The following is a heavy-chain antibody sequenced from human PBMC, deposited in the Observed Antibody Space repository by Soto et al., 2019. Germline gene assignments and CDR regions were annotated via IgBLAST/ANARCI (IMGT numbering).Heavy chain of an antibody. V-gene: IGHV4-61*01. CDR1: GGSVRSGSYY. Sequence: QVQLQESGPGLVKPSETLSLTCTVSGGSVRSGSYYWSWIRQPPGKGLEWIGYIYYSGTTSYNPSLESRVTISVDTSQNQCSRKMSSVTAADTAVYYGARDGRYSYGNPNAGNGVDSWGQGTLLTVSS. J-gene: IGHJ4*02. CDR3: ARDGRYSYGNPNAGNGVDS. CDR2: IYYSGTT. D-gene: IGHD5-18*01.